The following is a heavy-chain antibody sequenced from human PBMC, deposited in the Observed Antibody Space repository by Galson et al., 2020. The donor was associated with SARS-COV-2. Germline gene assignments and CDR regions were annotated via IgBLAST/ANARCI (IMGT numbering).Heavy chain of an antibody. V-gene: IGHV4-59*01. J-gene: IGHJ5*02. Sequence: SETLSPTCTVSGGSISSYYWSWIRQPPGQGLEWNGYIYYNGSTNHNPSLKSRVTISVDTPKNQFSLKLSSVTAADTAVYYCARVLSSSWFNVVWWFDPWGQGTLVTVSS. CDR1: GGSISSYY. D-gene: IGHD6-13*01. CDR3: ARVLSSSWFNVVWWFDP. CDR2: IYYNGST.